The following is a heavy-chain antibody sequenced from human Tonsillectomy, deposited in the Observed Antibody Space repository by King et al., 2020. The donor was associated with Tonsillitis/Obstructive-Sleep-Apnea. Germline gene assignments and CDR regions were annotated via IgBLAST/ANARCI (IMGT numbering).Heavy chain of an antibody. Sequence: QLQKSGPGLVKASETLSLTCTVTGGSISSYYWSWIRQPPGRGLEWIGYIYNSGSTNYNPSLKSRLTISVDTSKNQFSLKLTSVTAADTAVYYCARDMVLEAGGDAFDIWGQGTMVTVSS. V-gene: IGHV4-59*01. D-gene: IGHD2-8*01. CDR3: ARDMVLEAGGDAFDI. J-gene: IGHJ3*02. CDR2: IYNSGST. CDR1: GGSISSYY.